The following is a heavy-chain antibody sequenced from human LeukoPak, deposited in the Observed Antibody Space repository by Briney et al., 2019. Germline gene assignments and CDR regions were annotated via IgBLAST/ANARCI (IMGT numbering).Heavy chain of an antibody. D-gene: IGHD6-13*01. J-gene: IGHJ6*02. CDR1: GFTFGSYA. Sequence: GGSLRLACAASGFTFGSYAVSWVRQAPGKGLEWVSTFNNNNETTHYAQSVKGRFTISRDNSKNTLYLQMNSLRAEDTAVYYCARDYGQLVLYYYYGMDVWGQGTTVTVSS. CDR3: ARDYGQLVLYYYYGMDV. V-gene: IGHV3-23*01. CDR2: FNNNNETT.